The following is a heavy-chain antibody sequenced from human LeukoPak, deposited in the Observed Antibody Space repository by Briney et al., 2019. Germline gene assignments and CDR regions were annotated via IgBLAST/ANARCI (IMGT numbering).Heavy chain of an antibody. J-gene: IGHJ4*02. CDR1: GFTFTSYW. CDR3: ARGWDGYSYGI. V-gene: IGHV3-74*01. CDR2: INSDGSST. D-gene: IGHD5-18*01. Sequence: GGSLRLSCAASGFTFTSYWMHWVRQAPGKGLVWVSRINSDGSSTNHADSVKGRFTISRDNAKNTVYLQMNSLRAEDTAVYYCARGWDGYSYGIWGQGTLVTVSS.